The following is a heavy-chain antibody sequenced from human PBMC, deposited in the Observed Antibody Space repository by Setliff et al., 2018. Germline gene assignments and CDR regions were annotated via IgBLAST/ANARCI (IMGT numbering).Heavy chain of an antibody. V-gene: IGHV4-59*01. CDR3: ARTRYGLGGRPY. D-gene: IGHD2-15*01. J-gene: IGHJ4*02. CDR2: IHYSGST. CDR1: GDSISGGY. Sequence: KASETLSLTCTVSGDSISGGYWSWIRQPPGKGLEWIGFIHYSGSTNYNPSLKSRVTISLDTPKNQFSLRLSSVTAADTAVYYCARTRYGLGGRPYWGQGTLVTVSS.